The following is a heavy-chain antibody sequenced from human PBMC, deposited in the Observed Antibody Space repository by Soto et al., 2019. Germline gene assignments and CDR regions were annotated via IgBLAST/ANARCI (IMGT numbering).Heavy chain of an antibody. CDR1: GFTFSSYW. Sequence: GGSLRLSCAASGFTFSSYWMSWVRQAPGKGLEWVANIKQDGSEKYYVDSVKGRFTISRDNAKNSLYLQMNSLRAEDTAVYYCARVRFWRTLGLSKNYYYGMDVWGQGTTVTVSS. J-gene: IGHJ6*02. CDR2: IKQDGSEK. V-gene: IGHV3-7*01. CDR3: ARVRFWRTLGLSKNYYYGMDV. D-gene: IGHD3-3*01.